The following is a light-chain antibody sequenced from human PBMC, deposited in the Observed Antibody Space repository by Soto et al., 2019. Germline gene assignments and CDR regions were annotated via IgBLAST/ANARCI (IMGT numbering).Light chain of an antibody. V-gene: IGLV1-44*01. J-gene: IGLJ2*01. CDR1: SSNIGSHT. Sequence: QAVVTQPPSASGTPGQTIAISCSGGSSNIGSHTVNWYQQLPGTAPRLLIYSNTQRPSGVPDRFSGSKSGTSASMAISGLKGLFEGDYSCAASYDSLNILVFGGGTKLTV. CDR2: SNT. CDR3: AASYDSLNILV.